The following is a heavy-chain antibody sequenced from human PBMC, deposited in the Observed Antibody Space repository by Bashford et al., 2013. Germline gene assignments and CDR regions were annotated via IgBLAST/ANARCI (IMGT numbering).Heavy chain of an antibody. CDR3: ARDRGYHSSGWYYFDY. CDR2: ISYDGSNK. Sequence: GSLRLSCAASGFTFSSYAMHWVRQAPGKGLEWVAVISYDGSNKYYADSVKGRFTISRDNSKNTLYLQMNSLRAEDTAVYYCARDRGYHSSGWYYFDYWGQGTLVTVSS. J-gene: IGHJ4*02. CDR1: GFTFSSYA. V-gene: IGHV3-30-3*01. D-gene: IGHD6-19*01.